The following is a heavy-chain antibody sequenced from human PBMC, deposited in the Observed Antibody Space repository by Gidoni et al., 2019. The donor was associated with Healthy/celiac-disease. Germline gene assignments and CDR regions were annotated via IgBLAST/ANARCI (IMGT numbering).Heavy chain of an antibody. CDR1: GFTFSSYG. Sequence: QVQLVESGGGVVEPGRSLRLSCAASGFTFSSYGMHWVRQAQGKGLEWVAVIWYDGSNKYYADSVKGRFTISRDNSKNTLYLQMNSLRAEDTAVYYCAREDSSLGYDAFDIWGQGTMVTVSS. V-gene: IGHV3-33*01. D-gene: IGHD6-6*01. J-gene: IGHJ3*02. CDR3: AREDSSLGYDAFDI. CDR2: IWYDGSNK.